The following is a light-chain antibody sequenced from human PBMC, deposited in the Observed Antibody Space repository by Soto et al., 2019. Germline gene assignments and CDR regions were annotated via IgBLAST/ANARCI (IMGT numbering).Light chain of an antibody. CDR3: AAWDDSLSSPV. Sequence: QSVLTQPPSASGTPGQRVTISCSGSTSNIGSKTVSWYQQLPGSAPRVLIYNNNERPSGVPDRFSGSKSGTSASLAISGLRSEDEADYYCAAWDDSLSSPVFGGGTKLTVL. CDR2: NNN. J-gene: IGLJ3*02. V-gene: IGLV1-44*01. CDR1: TSNIGSKT.